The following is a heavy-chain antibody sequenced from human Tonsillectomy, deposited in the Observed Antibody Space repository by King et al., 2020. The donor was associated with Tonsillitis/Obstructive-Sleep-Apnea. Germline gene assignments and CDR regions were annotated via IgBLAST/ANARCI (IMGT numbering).Heavy chain of an antibody. CDR1: GFTFSSYA. J-gene: IGHJ5*02. D-gene: IGHD3-10*01. V-gene: IGHV3-64*01. CDR2: ISSNGGST. Sequence: QLVQSGGGLVQPGGSLRLSCAASGFTFSSYAMHWVRQAPGKGLEYVSAISSNGGSTYYANSAKGRFTISRDNSKNTLYLQMGSLRAEDMAVYYCARDRGVNVKGFEPWGQGTLVTVSS. CDR3: ARDRGVNVKGFEP.